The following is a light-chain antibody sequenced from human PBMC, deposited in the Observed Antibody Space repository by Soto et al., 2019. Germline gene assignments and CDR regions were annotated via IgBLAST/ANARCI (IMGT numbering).Light chain of an antibody. V-gene: IGLV2-23*01. CDR2: EGS. J-gene: IGLJ2*01. Sequence: QSALTQPASVSGSPGQSITISCTGTSSDVGSYNLLSWYQQHPGKAPKLMIYEGSKRPSGVSNRFSGSKSGNTAPLTISGLQPEDEADYYCCSYAGSSTLVFGGGTKVTVL. CDR1: SSDVGSYNL. CDR3: CSYAGSSTLV.